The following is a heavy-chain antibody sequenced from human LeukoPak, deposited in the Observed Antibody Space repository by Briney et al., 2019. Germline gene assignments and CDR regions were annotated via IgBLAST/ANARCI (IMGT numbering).Heavy chain of an antibody. CDR1: GFTFSRFE. CDR3: ASEGYSSGWYVPH. J-gene: IGHJ4*02. Sequence: GGSLRLSCVASGFTFSRFEMNWVRQAPGKGLEWISHISTGTYIAYTDSVKGRFTISRDNAKNSLYLQMNSLRAEDTAVYYCASEGYSSGWYVPHWGQGTLVTVSS. D-gene: IGHD6-19*01. CDR2: ISTGTYI. V-gene: IGHV3-21*05.